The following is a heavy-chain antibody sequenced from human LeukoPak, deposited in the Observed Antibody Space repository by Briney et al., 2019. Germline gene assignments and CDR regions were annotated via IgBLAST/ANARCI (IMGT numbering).Heavy chain of an antibody. CDR2: ISYDGSNK. V-gene: IGHV3-30*04. J-gene: IGHJ4*02. D-gene: IGHD2-15*01. CDR3: AKGGEICSGGSCSPGY. CDR1: GFTFSSYA. Sequence: HAGGSLRLSCAASGFTFSSYAMHWVRQAPGKGLEWVAVISYDGSNKYYADSVKGRFTISRDNSKNTLYLQMNSLRVEDTALYYCAKGGEICSGGSCSPGYWGQGTLVTVSS.